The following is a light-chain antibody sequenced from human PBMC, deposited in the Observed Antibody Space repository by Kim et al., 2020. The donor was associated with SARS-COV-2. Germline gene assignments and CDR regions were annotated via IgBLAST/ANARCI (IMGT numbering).Light chain of an antibody. V-gene: IGKV3-15*01. CDR2: GAS. Sequence: ERVMTQSPATLSVSPGERATLSCRASQSVGRNLAWYQQKPGQPPRLLIYGASTRATGIPARFSGSGSGTEFTLTISSLQSEDFAVYYCQQYNIWPTFGQGTKVDIK. CDR1: QSVGRN. CDR3: QQYNIWPT. J-gene: IGKJ1*01.